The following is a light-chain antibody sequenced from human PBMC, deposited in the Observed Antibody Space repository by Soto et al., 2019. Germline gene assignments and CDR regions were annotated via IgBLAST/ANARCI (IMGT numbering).Light chain of an antibody. CDR2: AAS. J-gene: IGKJ1*01. CDR1: QDINNR. CDR3: LQVKSFPRT. V-gene: IGKV1-12*01. Sequence: DIQMTQSPSSVSASVGDRVTITCRASQDINNRLAWFQQRPGRAPKYLIQAASILQSGFPSRFSGSGSGTHFTLTINSLQPEDLATYYCLQVKSFPRTFGQGTKVELK.